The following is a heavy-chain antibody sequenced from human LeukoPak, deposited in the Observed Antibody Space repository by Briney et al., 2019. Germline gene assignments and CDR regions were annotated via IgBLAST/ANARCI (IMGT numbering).Heavy chain of an antibody. D-gene: IGHD5-18*01. CDR3: ARRSYGYYGAAGWFDP. CDR1: GGSISSSSYY. CDR2: INHSGST. V-gene: IGHV4-39*07. J-gene: IGHJ5*02. Sequence: SETLSLTCTVSGGSISSSSYYWSWIRQPPGKGLEWIGEINHSGSTNYNPSLKSRVTISVDTSKNQFSLKLSSVTAADTAVYYCARRSYGYYGAAGWFDPWGQGTLVTVSS.